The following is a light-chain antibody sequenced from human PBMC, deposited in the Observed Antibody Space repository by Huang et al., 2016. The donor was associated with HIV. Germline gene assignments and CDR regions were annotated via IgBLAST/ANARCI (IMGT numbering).Light chain of an antibody. J-gene: IGKJ5*01. CDR2: TAS. V-gene: IGKV1-6*01. CDR3: LQDYNYPQT. Sequence: AIRMTQSPSSLSASVGDRVTITCRASQGIGNDLNWYQQRPGKAPSLLIYTASSLQSGVPSRFSGSGSGSHFTLTISSLQPEDFATYYCLQDYNYPQTFGQGTRLEIK. CDR1: QGIGND.